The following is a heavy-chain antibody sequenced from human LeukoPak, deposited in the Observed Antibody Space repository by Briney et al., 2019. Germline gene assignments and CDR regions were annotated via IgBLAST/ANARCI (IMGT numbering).Heavy chain of an antibody. CDR1: GFTFSSYS. J-gene: IGHJ4*02. V-gene: IGHV3-48*01. Sequence: GGSLRLSCAASGFTFSSYSMYWVRQAPGKGLEWVSYISSSSSTIYYADSVKGRFTISRDNAKNSLYLQMNSLRAEDTAVYYCASFTYYDFWSGYIDYWGQGTLVTVSS. CDR3: ASFTYYDFWSGYIDY. D-gene: IGHD3-3*01. CDR2: ISSSSSTI.